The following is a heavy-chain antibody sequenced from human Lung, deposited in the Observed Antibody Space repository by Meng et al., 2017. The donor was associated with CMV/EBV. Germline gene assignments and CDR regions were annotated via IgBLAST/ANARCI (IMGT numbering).Heavy chain of an antibody. Sequence: ASVKVSCKASGNTFTGYYMHWVRQAPGQGLEWMGWINPKNGGTKYAQKFQGRVTMTRDTSMSTAYIELSKLRSDDMAVYYCARGAPYCDSSGCFPPYWFFDLWGRGTXVTVSS. V-gene: IGHV1-2*02. D-gene: IGHD3-22*01. CDR2: INPKNGGT. CDR1: GNTFTGYY. J-gene: IGHJ2*01. CDR3: ARGAPYCDSSGCFPPYWFFDL.